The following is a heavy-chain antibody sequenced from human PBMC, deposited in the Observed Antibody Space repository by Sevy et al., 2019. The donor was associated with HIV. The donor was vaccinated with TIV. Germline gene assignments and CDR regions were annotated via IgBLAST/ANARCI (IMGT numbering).Heavy chain of an antibody. D-gene: IGHD2-15*01. V-gene: IGHV4-39*01. J-gene: IGHJ4*02. CDR3: VRHFHHALFSGPDC. CDR2: IHYSGST. CDR1: GDSISSSSYY. Sequence: SETLSLTCTVSGDSISSSSYYWGWIRQPPGKGLEWIGSIHYSGSTYYKSSLKSRVTVSVDTSKNQFSLKVSSVTAADTAVYFCVRHFHHALFSGPDCWGQGTLVTVSS.